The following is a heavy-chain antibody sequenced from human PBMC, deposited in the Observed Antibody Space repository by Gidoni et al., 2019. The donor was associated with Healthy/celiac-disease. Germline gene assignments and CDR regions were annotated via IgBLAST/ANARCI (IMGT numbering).Heavy chain of an antibody. CDR3: TRDRWELLQDYYYYGMDV. D-gene: IGHD1-26*01. Sequence: EVQLVESGGGLVQPGRSLRLSCTASGFTFGDYAMSWFRQAPGKGLEWVGFIRSKAYGGTTEYAASVKGRFTISRDDSKSIAYLQMNSLKTEDTAVYYCTRDRWELLQDYYYYGMDVWGQGTTVTVSS. CDR1: GFTFGDYA. CDR2: IRSKAYGGTT. J-gene: IGHJ6*02. V-gene: IGHV3-49*03.